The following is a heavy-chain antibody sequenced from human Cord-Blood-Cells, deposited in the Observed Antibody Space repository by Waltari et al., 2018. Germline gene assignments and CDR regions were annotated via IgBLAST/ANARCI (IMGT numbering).Heavy chain of an antibody. CDR3: ARYFRRITIFGVVITPDAFDI. CDR2: INHSGST. CDR1: GGSFSGSS. Sequence: QVQLQQWGAGLLKPSETLSLTCAVYGGSFSGSSWSWIRHPPEKGLEWIGEINHSGSTNYNPALKSRVTISVDTSKNQFSLKLSFVTAADTAVYYCARYFRRITIFGVVITPDAFDIWGQGTMVTVSS. J-gene: IGHJ3*02. V-gene: IGHV4-34*01. D-gene: IGHD3-3*01.